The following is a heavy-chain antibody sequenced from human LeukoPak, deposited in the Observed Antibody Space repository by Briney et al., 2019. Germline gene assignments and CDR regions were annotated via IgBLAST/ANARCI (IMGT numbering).Heavy chain of an antibody. CDR3: ARDLRPYEGGNWFDP. V-gene: IGHV4-59*01. CDR2: IYYSGTT. Sequence: SETLSLTCTVSGGSISSYYWSWIRQPPGKGLEWIGYIYYSGTTNYNPSLKSRVTISVDTSKNQFSLKLSSVTAADTAVYYCARDLRPYEGGNWFDPWGQGTLVTVSS. CDR1: GGSISSYY. D-gene: IGHD2-15*01. J-gene: IGHJ5*02.